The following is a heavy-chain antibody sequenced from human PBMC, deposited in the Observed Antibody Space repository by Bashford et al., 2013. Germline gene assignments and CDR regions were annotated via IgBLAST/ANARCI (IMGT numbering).Heavy chain of an antibody. D-gene: IGHD2-2*01. CDR3: ARYSPPAPGTSYYFDY. Sequence: ASVKVSCKASGYTFTSYGISWVRQAPGQGLEWMGWISAYNGNTNYAQKLQGRVTMTTDTSTSTAYMELRSLRSDDTAVYYCARYSPPAPGTSYYFDYWGQGTLVTVSS. CDR2: ISAYNGNT. CDR1: GYTFTSYG. J-gene: IGHJ4*02. V-gene: IGHV1-18*01.